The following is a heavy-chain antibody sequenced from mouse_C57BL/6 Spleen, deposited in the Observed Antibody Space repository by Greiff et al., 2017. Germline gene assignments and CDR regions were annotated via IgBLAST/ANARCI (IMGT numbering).Heavy chain of an antibody. CDR1: GYTFTEYT. CDR3: ARHEDSELGRPGYFDV. J-gene: IGHJ1*03. Sequence: QVQLQQSGAELVKPGASVKLSCKASGYTFTEYTIHWVKQRSGQGLEWFGWFYPGSGSIKYNEKFKDKASGTAGKSSSTFYMELSRLTSEDSAVYFCARHEDSELGRPGYFDVWGTGTTVTVSS. V-gene: IGHV1-62-2*01. D-gene: IGHD4-1*01. CDR2: FYPGSGSI.